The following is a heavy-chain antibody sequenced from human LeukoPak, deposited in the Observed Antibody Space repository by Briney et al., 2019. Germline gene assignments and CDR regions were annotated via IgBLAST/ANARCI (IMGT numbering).Heavy chain of an antibody. CDR1: GFTFSSYA. Sequence: GGSLRLSCAASGFTFSSYAMSWVRQAPGKGLEWVSAISGSGGSTYYADSVKGRFTISRDNSKNTLYLQMNSLRAEDTAVYYCAKAGEPTYYDILTGYYPSYYYYGMDVWGQGTTVTVSS. CDR3: AKAGEPTYYDILTGYYPSYYYYGMDV. J-gene: IGHJ6*02. D-gene: IGHD3-9*01. CDR2: ISGSGGST. V-gene: IGHV3-23*01.